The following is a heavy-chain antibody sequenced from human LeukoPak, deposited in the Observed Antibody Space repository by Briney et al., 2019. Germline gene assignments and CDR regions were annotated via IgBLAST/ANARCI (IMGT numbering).Heavy chain of an antibody. CDR2: ISSSSSTI. D-gene: IGHD1-14*01. CDR1: GFTFSSYS. Sequence: PGGSLRLSCAASGFTFSSYSMNWVRQAPGKGLEWVSYISSSSSTIYYADSVKGRFTISRDNAKNTLYLQMNSLRAEDTAIYYCGRVVTTSEDWGQGILVTVST. J-gene: IGHJ4*02. CDR3: GRVVTTSED. V-gene: IGHV3-48*04.